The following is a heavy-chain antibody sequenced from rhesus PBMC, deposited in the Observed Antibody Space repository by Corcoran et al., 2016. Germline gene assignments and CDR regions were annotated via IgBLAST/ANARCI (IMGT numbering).Heavy chain of an antibody. CDR2: CSGRGGCT. V-gene: IGHV4-173*01. D-gene: IGHD3-3*01. Sequence: QVQLQESGPGLVKPSETLSLTCAVSGGSISSNYWSWLRPPPGKGLEWIGRCSGRGGCTDYNPSLQRRVPISTDTAKNQFSLKLSSVTAADTAVYYCARGLWTGYYDDFDYWGQGVLVTVSS. CDR3: ARGLWTGYYDDFDY. J-gene: IGHJ4*01. CDR1: GGSISSNY.